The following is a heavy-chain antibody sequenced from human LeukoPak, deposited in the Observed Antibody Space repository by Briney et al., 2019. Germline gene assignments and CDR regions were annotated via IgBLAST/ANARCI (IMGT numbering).Heavy chain of an antibody. CDR3: ARYSWTETTWL. J-gene: IGHJ4*02. D-gene: IGHD4-17*01. Sequence: GGSLRLSCAASGFTLSSYWMSWVRQAPGKGLEWVANIKEDGSDKYYVASVEGRFTISRDNGKNLLYLQMNSLRVEDTAVYYCARYSWTETTWLWGQGTLVTVSS. CDR1: GFTLSSYW. V-gene: IGHV3-7*01. CDR2: IKEDGSDK.